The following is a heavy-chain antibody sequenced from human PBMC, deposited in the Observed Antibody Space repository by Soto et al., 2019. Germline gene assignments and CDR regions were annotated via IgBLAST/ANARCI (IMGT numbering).Heavy chain of an antibody. D-gene: IGHD1-26*01. Sequence: SDTLSLTCSVSGASISTSRDFWGWIRQAPGKGLEWIGNVYQSGATRLNPSLKSRVSLFVDRSKHQFSLELNSAPAADRVVYYCARQPESTSYFVYWGQRILVTVAS. CDR1: GASISTSRDF. CDR3: ARQPESTSYFVY. V-gene: IGHV4-39*01. CDR2: VYQSGAT. J-gene: IGHJ4*02.